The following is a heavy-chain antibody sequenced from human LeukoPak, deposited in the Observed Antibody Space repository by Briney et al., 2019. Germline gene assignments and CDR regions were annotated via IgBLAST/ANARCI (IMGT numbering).Heavy chain of an antibody. D-gene: IGHD3-10*01. V-gene: IGHV4-39*07. CDR3: ARVPITMVRGVTPLFDI. CDR1: GGSISSSSYY. J-gene: IGHJ3*02. Sequence: PSETLSLTCTVSGGSISSSSYYWGWIRQPPGKGLEWIGSIYYSGSTYYNTSLKSRVTISVDTSKNQFSLKLSSVTAADTAVYYCARVPITMVRGVTPLFDIWGQGTMVTVSS. CDR2: IYYSGST.